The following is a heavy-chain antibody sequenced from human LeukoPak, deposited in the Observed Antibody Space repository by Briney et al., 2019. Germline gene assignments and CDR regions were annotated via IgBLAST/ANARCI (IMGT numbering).Heavy chain of an antibody. Sequence: PSETLSLTCTVSGGSISNYYWSWIRQPAGKGLEWIGHLYSRGSTNYNPSLKSRVTMSVDTSKNQFSLNLSSVTAADTAVYYCARATSSSGSYYYYMDVWGKGTTVTVSS. V-gene: IGHV4-4*07. CDR3: ARATSSSGSYYYYMDV. CDR2: LYSRGST. D-gene: IGHD6-6*01. J-gene: IGHJ6*03. CDR1: GGSISNYY.